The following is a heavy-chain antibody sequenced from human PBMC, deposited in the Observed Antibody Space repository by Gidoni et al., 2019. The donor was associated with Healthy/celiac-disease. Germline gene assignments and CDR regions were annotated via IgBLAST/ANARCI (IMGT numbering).Heavy chain of an antibody. J-gene: IGHJ4*02. D-gene: IGHD4-17*01. V-gene: IGHV4-61*02. Sequence: QVQLKESGPGLVKPSQTLSLTCTNSCGSISSGSYYWSWIRQPAVNGLEWSGRIYTSGSTNYNPSLKFRVTISVDTSKNQFSLKLSSVSAADTAVYYCASMTTVTTNFDYWGQGTLVTVSS. CDR2: IYTSGST. CDR1: CGSISSGSYY. CDR3: ASMTTVTTNFDY.